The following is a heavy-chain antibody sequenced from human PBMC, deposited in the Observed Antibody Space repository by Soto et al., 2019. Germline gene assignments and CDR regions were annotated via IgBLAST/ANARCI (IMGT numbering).Heavy chain of an antibody. CDR3: ARATYYYGSGSYHFDY. J-gene: IGHJ4*02. CDR2: MNPNSGNT. V-gene: IGHV1-8*01. D-gene: IGHD3-10*01. Sequence: ASVKVSCKASGYTFTSYDINWVRQATGQGLEWMGWMNPNSGNTGYAQKFQGRVTMTRNTSISTAYMELSSLRSEDTAVYYCARATYYYGSGSYHFDYWGQGTLVTVSS. CDR1: GYTFTSYD.